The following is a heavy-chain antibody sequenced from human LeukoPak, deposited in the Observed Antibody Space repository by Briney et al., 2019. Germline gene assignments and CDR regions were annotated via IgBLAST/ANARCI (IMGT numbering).Heavy chain of an antibody. Sequence: PGGSLRLSCAASGFTFSDHYMDWVRQAPGKGLEWVGRTRNKANSYTTEYAASVKGRFTISRDDSKNSLYLQMNSLKTEDTAVYYCARDRGGYNGYLFDYWGQGTLVTVSS. CDR1: GFTFSDHY. CDR3: ARDRGGYNGYLFDY. J-gene: IGHJ4*02. D-gene: IGHD5-24*01. V-gene: IGHV3-72*01. CDR2: TRNKANSYTT.